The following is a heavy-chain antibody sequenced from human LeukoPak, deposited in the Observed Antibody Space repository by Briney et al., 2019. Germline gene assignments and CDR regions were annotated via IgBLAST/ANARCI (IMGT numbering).Heavy chain of an antibody. CDR3: ATSSRPLWLGEFAY. Sequence: PSETLSLNCSVSDVSITNYYWVWIRHTPGRGREWLGYMFYAGNVNYNPSLKRGVTTSIETSSKRFSLRWTSVTAADTAVYYCATSSRPLWLGEFAYWGRGLLVTVPS. J-gene: IGHJ4*02. V-gene: IGHV4-59*01. CDR2: MFYAGNV. D-gene: IGHD3-10*01. CDR1: DVSITNYY.